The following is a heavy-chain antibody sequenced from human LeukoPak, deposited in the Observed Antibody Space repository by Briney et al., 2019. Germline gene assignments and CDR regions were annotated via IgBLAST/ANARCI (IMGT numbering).Heavy chain of an antibody. D-gene: IGHD4-23*01. CDR1: GYTFSSYT. CDR3: ARATTVDWFDP. J-gene: IGHJ5*02. Sequence: ASVKVSCKASGYTFSSYTISWVRQAPGQGLEWMGRIIPILGIANYAQRFQGRVTITADKSTSTAYMELSSLRSEDTAVYYCARATTVDWFDPWGQGTLVTVSS. CDR2: IIPILGIA. V-gene: IGHV1-69*02.